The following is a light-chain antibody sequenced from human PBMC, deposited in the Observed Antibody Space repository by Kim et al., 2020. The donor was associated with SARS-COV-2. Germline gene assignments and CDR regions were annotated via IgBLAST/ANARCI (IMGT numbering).Light chain of an antibody. J-gene: IGLJ3*02. Sequence: GQSVNSSCTGTTNEVGGYNYVTWYQQHPGKAPKLMIYEVSKRPSGVPDRFSGSKSGNTASLTVSGLQAEDEADYYCSSYAGSNSWVFGGGTKLTVL. V-gene: IGLV2-8*01. CDR1: TNEVGGYNY. CDR2: EVS. CDR3: SSYAGSNSWV.